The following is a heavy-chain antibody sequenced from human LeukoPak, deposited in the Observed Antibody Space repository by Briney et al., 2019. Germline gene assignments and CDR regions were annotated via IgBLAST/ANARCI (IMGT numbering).Heavy chain of an antibody. CDR1: GFTFSSYS. Sequence: GGSLRLSCAASGFTFSSYSMNWVRQAPGKGLEWVPYISSSSSTIYYADSVKGRFTISRDNAKNSLYLQMNSLRDEDTAVYYCARTGVLRRYSYGTFDYWGQGTLVTVSS. V-gene: IGHV3-48*02. CDR3: ARTGVLRRYSYGTFDY. D-gene: IGHD5-18*01. J-gene: IGHJ4*02. CDR2: ISSSSSTI.